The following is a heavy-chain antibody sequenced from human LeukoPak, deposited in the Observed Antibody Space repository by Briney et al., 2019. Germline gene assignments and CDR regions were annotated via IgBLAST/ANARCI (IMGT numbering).Heavy chain of an antibody. J-gene: IGHJ5*02. V-gene: IGHV4-59*01. D-gene: IGHD3-16*01. Sequence: SETLSLTCTVSGDSISGYYWSWIRQPPGKGLEWIGYIHYSGSSNYSPYLKRRLTMSVDTSKNQLSLKLSSVTAADTAVYYCARIGGIDVWGQGTLVTVSS. CDR2: IHYSGSS. CDR3: ARIGGIDV. CDR1: GDSISGYY.